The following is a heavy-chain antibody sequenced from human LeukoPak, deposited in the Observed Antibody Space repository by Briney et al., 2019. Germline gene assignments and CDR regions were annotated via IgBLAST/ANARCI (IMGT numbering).Heavy chain of an antibody. J-gene: IGHJ4*02. Sequence: SVKVSCKASAGTFSSYAISWVRQAPGQGLEWMGGIIPIFGTANYAQKFQGRVTITADESTSTAYMELSSLRSEDTAVYYCARESAIYDHYFDYWGQGTLVTVSS. CDR2: IIPIFGTA. D-gene: IGHD5/OR15-5a*01. CDR1: AGTFSSYA. V-gene: IGHV1-69*13. CDR3: ARESAIYDHYFDY.